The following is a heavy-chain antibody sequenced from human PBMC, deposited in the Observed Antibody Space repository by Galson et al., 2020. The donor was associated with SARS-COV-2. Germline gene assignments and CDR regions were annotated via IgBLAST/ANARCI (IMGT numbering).Heavy chain of an antibody. CDR2: IGYDGSTK. Sequence: GGSLRLSCAASGFSFSSYGMHWVRQAQGKGLEWVAFIGYDGSTKYYADSVKDRFTISRDNSKNRLYLQMNSLRAEDTALYFCAKDAHYYGDYGWFDYWGQGTLVTVSS. CDR1: GFSFSSYG. J-gene: IGHJ4*02. D-gene: IGHD4-17*01. CDR3: AKDAHYYGDYGWFDY. V-gene: IGHV3-30*02.